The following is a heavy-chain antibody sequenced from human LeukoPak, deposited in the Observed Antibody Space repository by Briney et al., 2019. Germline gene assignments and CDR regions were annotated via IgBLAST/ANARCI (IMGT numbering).Heavy chain of an antibody. Sequence: PGGSLRLSCAASGFTFSSYTMNWVRQAPGKGLEWVSSITNIVTYIYYADSVKGRFTISRDNAKNSLYLEINSLRAEDTAVYYCARVWNGMDVWGKGTTVTVSS. CDR1: GFTFSSYT. CDR2: ITNIVTYI. D-gene: IGHD3-3*01. V-gene: IGHV3-21*01. J-gene: IGHJ6*04. CDR3: ARVWNGMDV.